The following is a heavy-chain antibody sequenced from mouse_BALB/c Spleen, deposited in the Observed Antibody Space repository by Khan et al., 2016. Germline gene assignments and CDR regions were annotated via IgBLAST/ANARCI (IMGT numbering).Heavy chain of an antibody. V-gene: IGHV5-6-5*01. Sequence: EVELVESGGGLVKPGGSLKLSCAASGFTFSDYAMSWVRQTPEKRLEWVASISTCGTTHYPDSMKGRFTISRDIARNVLYLQMSSLRSEDTGMYYCSREENAMDYWGQGTSVTVSS. CDR3: SREENAMDY. CDR1: GFTFSDYA. J-gene: IGHJ4*01. CDR2: ISTCGTT.